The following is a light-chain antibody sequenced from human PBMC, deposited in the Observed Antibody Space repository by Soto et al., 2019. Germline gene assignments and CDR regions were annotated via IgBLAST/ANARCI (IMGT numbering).Light chain of an antibody. Sequence: EIVLTQSPGTLSLSPGERVTLSCRASQNISRSYLAWYQLKPGQAPRLLIYGASSRASGIPDRFSGSGSGSDFTLTINRLDPEDVAVYYSHQDGSPPAYTFGQLTKLDI. J-gene: IGKJ2*01. CDR3: HQDGSPPAYT. V-gene: IGKV3-20*01. CDR2: GAS. CDR1: QNISRSY.